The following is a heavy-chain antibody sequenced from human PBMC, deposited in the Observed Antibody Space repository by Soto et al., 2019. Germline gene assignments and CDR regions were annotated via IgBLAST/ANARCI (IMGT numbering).Heavy chain of an antibody. CDR2: IYYSENT. V-gene: IGHV4-39*01. D-gene: IGHD3-3*01. CDR3: ASLYFWSGYSGAFDI. CDR1: GDSISSSSNH. Sequence: PSETLSLTCTVSGDSISSSSNHWAWIRQPPGKGLEWIGYIYYSENTNYNPSLKSRVTISVDTSKNQFSLKLTSVTAADTAVYYCASLYFWSGYSGAFDIWGQGTMVTVSS. J-gene: IGHJ3*02.